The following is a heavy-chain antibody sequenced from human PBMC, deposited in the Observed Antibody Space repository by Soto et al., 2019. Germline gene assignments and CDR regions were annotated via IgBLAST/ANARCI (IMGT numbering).Heavy chain of an antibody. CDR3: ARKYHFGSGSYLYYFDY. D-gene: IGHD3-10*01. CDR1: GFTFSHYA. Sequence: EVQLLESGGDLVQPGGSLRLCCAAAGFTFSHYAMSWVRQAPGKGLEWVSTIAADGGSTYYGDSVKGRFSISRDNSKNTLFLQLNSLRAEDTAVYYCARKYHFGSGSYLYYFDYWGQGGLVTVSS. V-gene: IGHV3-23*01. J-gene: IGHJ4*02. CDR2: IAADGGST.